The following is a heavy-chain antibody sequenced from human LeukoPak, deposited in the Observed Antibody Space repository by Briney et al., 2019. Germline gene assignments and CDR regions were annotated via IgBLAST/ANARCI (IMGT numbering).Heavy chain of an antibody. CDR1: GFTFDDYA. J-gene: IGHJ1*01. Sequence: GGSLRLSCAASGFTFDDYAMRWVRQAPGKGLGWVSGISWNSGSIGYADSVKGRFTISRDNAKNSLYLQMNSLRAEDTALYYCAKDTPEIAVAGTEYFQHWGQGTLVTVSS. V-gene: IGHV3-9*01. CDR3: AKDTPEIAVAGTEYFQH. D-gene: IGHD6-19*01. CDR2: ISWNSGSI.